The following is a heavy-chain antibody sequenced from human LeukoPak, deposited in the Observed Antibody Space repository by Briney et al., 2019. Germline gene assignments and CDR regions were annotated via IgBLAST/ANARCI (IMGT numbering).Heavy chain of an antibody. Sequence: GASVNVSCKASGYTFTSDVMHWVRQAPGQRLEWMGWVNAGNGNTKYSQNFQGRVTITRDTSASTVYMELSSLRSEDTAVYYCASYGGDTNFDYWGQGTLVTVSS. CDR1: GYTFTSDV. CDR3: ASYGGDTNFDY. D-gene: IGHD2-21*02. J-gene: IGHJ4*02. V-gene: IGHV1-3*01. CDR2: VNAGNGNT.